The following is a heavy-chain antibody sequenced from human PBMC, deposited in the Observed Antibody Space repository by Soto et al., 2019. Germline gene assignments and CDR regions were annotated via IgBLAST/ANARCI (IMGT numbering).Heavy chain of an antibody. Sequence: QVQLVQSGAEVKKPGASVRVSCKASGYTFTSYDIIWVRQATGQGREWMGWMNPNSANTGSAQKFQGRVTMTRNTSINTAFMELTSLRSEDTAVYYCAREYSTSWEDKYGMDVWGQGTTVTVS. D-gene: IGHD2-2*01. CDR2: MNPNSANT. J-gene: IGHJ6*02. V-gene: IGHV1-8*01. CDR3: AREYSTSWEDKYGMDV. CDR1: GYTFTSYD.